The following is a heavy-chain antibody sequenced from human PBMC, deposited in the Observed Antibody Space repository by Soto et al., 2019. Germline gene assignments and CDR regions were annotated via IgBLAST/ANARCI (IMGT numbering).Heavy chain of an antibody. D-gene: IGHD3-16*02. Sequence: SETLSLTCTVSGGSISSGTYYWGWIRQPPGKGPEWIGSSYYSGSTYYNPSLKSRVTISVDTSNNQFSLKVTSVTAADTAVYDCARGIYLWGSYHYCGQGTLVTVSS. J-gene: IGHJ4*02. CDR2: SYYSGST. CDR1: GGSISSGTYY. CDR3: ARGIYLWGSYHY. V-gene: IGHV4-39*01.